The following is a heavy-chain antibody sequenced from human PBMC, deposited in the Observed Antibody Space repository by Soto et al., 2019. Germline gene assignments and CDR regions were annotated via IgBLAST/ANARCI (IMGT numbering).Heavy chain of an antibody. Sequence: SQTLSLTCAISGDSVSGNSAAWNWIRQSPSRGLEWLGRTYYRPRWYNDYAVSVKSRITVTPDTSKNQFSLHLNSVTPEDTAVYYCARELPYYVSSDRYLDYWGQGALVTGSS. D-gene: IGHD3-16*01. V-gene: IGHV6-1*01. CDR1: GDSVSGNSAA. J-gene: IGHJ4*02. CDR2: TYYRPRWYN. CDR3: ARELPYYVSSDRYLDY.